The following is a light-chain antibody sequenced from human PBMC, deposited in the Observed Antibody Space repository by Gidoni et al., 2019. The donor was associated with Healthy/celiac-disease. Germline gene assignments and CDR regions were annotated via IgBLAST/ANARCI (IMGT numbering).Light chain of an antibody. CDR1: SSNIGAGYD. CDR3: QSYDSSLSGSKVV. CDR2: GNS. Sequence: QSVLTQPPSVSGAPGQRVTISCTGSSSNIGAGYDVHWYQQLPGTAPKLLIYGNSNRPSGFPDRFSGSKSGTSASLAITGLQAEDEADYYGQSYDSSLSGSKVVFGGGTKLTVL. V-gene: IGLV1-40*01. J-gene: IGLJ2*01.